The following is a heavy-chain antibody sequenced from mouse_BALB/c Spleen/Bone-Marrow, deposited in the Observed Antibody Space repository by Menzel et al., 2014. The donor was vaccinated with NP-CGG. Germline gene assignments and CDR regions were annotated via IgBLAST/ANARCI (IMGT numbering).Heavy chain of an antibody. CDR2: INSNGGST. CDR3: ARGNYGNYVDYFDY. V-gene: IGHV5-6-3*01. D-gene: IGHD2-1*01. Sequence: EVNVVESGGGLVQPGGSLKLSCAASGFTFSSYGMSWVRQTPDKRLELVASINSNGGSTYYPDSVKGRFTISRDNAKNTLSLQMSSLKSEYTAMYYCARGNYGNYVDYFDYWDQGTTLTVSS. J-gene: IGHJ2*01. CDR1: GFTFSSYG.